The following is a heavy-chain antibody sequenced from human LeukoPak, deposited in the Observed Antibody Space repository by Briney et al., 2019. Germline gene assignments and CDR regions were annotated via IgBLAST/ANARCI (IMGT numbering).Heavy chain of an antibody. CDR3: ARSCTSTNCYLTDAFDI. V-gene: IGHV5-51*01. Sequence: GESLKISCKGFGYSFTTYWIGWVRQMPGKDLEWMGIIYPGDSDTKYSPSFRGQVTISADKSISTAYLQWSSLKASDTAMYYCARSCTSTNCYLTDAFDIWGQGTMVTVSS. D-gene: IGHD2-2*01. J-gene: IGHJ3*02. CDR1: GYSFTTYW. CDR2: IYPGDSDT.